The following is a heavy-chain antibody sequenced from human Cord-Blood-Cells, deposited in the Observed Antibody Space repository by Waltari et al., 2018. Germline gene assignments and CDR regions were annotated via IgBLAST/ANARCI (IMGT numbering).Heavy chain of an antibody. Sequence: QVQLQQWGAGLLKPSETLYPTCAVYGGSFSGYYWSWIRQPPGKGLEWIGEINHSGSTNYNPSLKSRVTISVDTSKNQFSLKLSSVTAADTAVYYCASPLVVPAATWGQGTLVTVSS. J-gene: IGHJ5*02. CDR1: GGSFSGYY. D-gene: IGHD2-2*01. V-gene: IGHV4-34*01. CDR3: ASPLVVPAAT. CDR2: INHSGST.